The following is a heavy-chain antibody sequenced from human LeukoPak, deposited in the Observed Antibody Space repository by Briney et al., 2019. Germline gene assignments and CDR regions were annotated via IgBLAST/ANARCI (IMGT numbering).Heavy chain of an antibody. D-gene: IGHD3-9*01. CDR3: ARDRELRYFDWSHDAFDI. Sequence: GGSLRLSCAASGFTFSSYSMNWVRQAPGKGLDWVSSISSSSSSIYYADSVKGRFTISRDNAKNSLYLQMNSLRAEDTAVYYCARDRELRYFDWSHDAFDIWGQGTMVTVSS. V-gene: IGHV3-21*01. J-gene: IGHJ3*02. CDR1: GFTFSSYS. CDR2: ISSSSSSI.